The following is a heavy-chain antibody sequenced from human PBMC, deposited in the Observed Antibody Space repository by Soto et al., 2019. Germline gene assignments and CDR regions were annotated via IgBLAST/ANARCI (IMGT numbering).Heavy chain of an antibody. CDR1: GGTFSSYS. D-gene: IGHD1-7*01. V-gene: IGHV1-69*01. CDR3: ARGERKIIGTTNQYYGLDV. J-gene: IGHJ6*02. Sequence: QVQLVQSGAEVKKPGSSVKVSCKVSGGTFSSYSISWVRLAPGQGLEWMGEIIPIFGTTNYAQKFQGRVTITADESTITAYVDLSSLRSEDTAVYYCARGERKIIGTTNQYYGLDVWGQGTTVTVSS. CDR2: IIPIFGTT.